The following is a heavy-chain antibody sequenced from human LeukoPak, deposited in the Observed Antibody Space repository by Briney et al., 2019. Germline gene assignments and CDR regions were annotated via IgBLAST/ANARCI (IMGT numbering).Heavy chain of an antibody. CDR2: ISSSGSTI. Sequence: GGSLRLSCAASGFTFSNFGMHWARQAPGKGLEWVSYISSSGSTIYYADSVKGRFTISRDNAKNSLYLQMNSLRAEDTAVYYCAKYGSGWYDGVDYWGQGTLVTVSS. J-gene: IGHJ4*02. CDR1: GFTFSNFG. D-gene: IGHD6-19*01. CDR3: AKYGSGWYDGVDY. V-gene: IGHV3-48*04.